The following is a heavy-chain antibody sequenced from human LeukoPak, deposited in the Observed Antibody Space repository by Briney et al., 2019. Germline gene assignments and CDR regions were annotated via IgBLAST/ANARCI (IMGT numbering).Heavy chain of an antibody. D-gene: IGHD2-2*01. Sequence: PSETLSLTCTVSGGSISSSSYYWGGIRQPPGKGREWLGSIYYSGSTCYNPSLKSRVTISVDTSKNQFSLKLSSVTAADTAVYYCARQLGYCSSTSCYADKVDYWGQGTLVTVSS. CDR2: IYYSGST. CDR1: GGSISSSSYY. J-gene: IGHJ4*02. CDR3: ARQLGYCSSTSCYADKVDY. V-gene: IGHV4-39*01.